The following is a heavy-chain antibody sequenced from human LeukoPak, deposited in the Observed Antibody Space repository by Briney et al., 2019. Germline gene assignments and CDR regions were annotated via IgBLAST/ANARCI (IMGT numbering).Heavy chain of an antibody. CDR1: GGTFSSYA. CDR3: ARSYYYGSGGNNWFDP. Sequence: SVKVSCKASGGTFSSYAISWVRQAPGQGLEWMGGIIPIFGTANYAQKFQGRVTITADESTSTAYMELSSLRSEDTAVYYCARSYYYGSGGNNWFDPWGQGTLVTVSS. V-gene: IGHV1-69*01. D-gene: IGHD3-10*01. J-gene: IGHJ5*02. CDR2: IIPIFGTA.